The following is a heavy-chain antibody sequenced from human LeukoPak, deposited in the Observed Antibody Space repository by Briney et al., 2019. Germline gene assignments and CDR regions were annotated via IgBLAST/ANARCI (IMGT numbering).Heavy chain of an antibody. D-gene: IGHD6-19*01. J-gene: IGHJ3*02. V-gene: IGHV3-48*02. CDR2: ISSSSSTI. CDR1: GFTFSSYS. CDR3: TREGSSGWPDAFDI. Sequence: GGSLRPSCAASGFTFSSYSMNWVRQAPGKGLEWVSYISSSSSTIYYADSVKGRFTISRDNAKNPLYLQMNSLRDEDTAVYYCTREGSSGWPDAFDIWGQGTMVTVSS.